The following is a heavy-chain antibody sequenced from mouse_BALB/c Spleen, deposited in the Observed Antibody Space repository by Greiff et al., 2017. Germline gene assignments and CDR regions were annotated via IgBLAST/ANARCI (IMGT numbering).Heavy chain of an antibody. CDR2: IDPENGNT. V-gene: IGHV14-1*02. J-gene: IGHJ3*01. CDR1: GFNIKDYY. CDR3: APKAWFAY. Sequence: EVQLQQSGAELVKPGASVKLSCTASGFNIKDYYMHWVKQRPEQGLEWIGWIDPENGNTIYDPKFQGKASITADTSSNTAYLQLSSLTSEDTAVYYCAPKAWFAYWGQGTLVTVSA.